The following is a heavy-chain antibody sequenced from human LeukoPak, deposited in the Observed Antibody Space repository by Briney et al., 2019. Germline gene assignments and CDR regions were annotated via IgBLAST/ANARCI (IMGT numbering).Heavy chain of an antibody. CDR3: AKIGVPFDS. CDR2: ISASGGST. J-gene: IGHJ4*02. Sequence: PGGSLRLSCAASGFSFSNYGMTWVRQAPGKGLEWVSAISASGGSTYYADSVKGRFTISRDNPKNTLYLQMNSLRAEDTAVYYCAKIGVPFDSWGQGTLVTVSS. D-gene: IGHD2-8*01. CDR1: GFSFSNYG. V-gene: IGHV3-23*01.